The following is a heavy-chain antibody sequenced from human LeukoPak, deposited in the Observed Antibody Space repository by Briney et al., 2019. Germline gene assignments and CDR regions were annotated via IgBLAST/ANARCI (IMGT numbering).Heavy chain of an antibody. CDR2: IHPNSGGT. Sequence: ASVKVSCKASGYTFTGYYIHWVRQAPGQGLEWMRWIHPNSGGTYFAQKFQGRVTMTRDTSINTAYLEMRSDDTALYYCARSSSSWYNAFDIWGQGTMVTVSS. CDR3: ARSSSSWYNAFDI. V-gene: IGHV1-2*02. CDR1: GYTFTGYY. D-gene: IGHD6-13*01. J-gene: IGHJ3*02.